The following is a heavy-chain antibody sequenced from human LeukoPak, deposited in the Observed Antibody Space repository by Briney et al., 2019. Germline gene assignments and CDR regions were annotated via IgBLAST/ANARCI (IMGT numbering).Heavy chain of an antibody. CDR1: GFTFSSYS. D-gene: IGHD3-10*01. J-gene: IGHJ4*02. CDR2: ISSDSRTI. Sequence: PGGSLRLSCAASGFTFSSYSMNWVRQAPGKGLEWVSYISSDSRTIYYADSVKGRFTISRDNAKNSLYLQMKSLRGEDTAVYYCARYGSGTSYITNYFDYWGQGTLVTVSS. V-gene: IGHV3-48*01. CDR3: ARYGSGTSYITNYFDY.